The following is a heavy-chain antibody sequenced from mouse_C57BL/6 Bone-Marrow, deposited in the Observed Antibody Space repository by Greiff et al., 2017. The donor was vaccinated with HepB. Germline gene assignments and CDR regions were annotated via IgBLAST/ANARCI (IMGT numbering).Heavy chain of an antibody. J-gene: IGHJ2*01. V-gene: IGHV1-39*01. Sequence: EVKLMESGPELVKLGASVKISCKASGYSFTDYNMNWVKQSNGKSLEWIGVINPNYGTTSSNQKFKGKATLTVDQSSSTAYMQLNSLTSEDSAVYYCARSWAYYYGSSSFDYWGQGTTLTVSS. CDR3: ARSWAYYYGSSSFDY. D-gene: IGHD1-1*01. CDR2: INPNYGTT. CDR1: GYSFTDYN.